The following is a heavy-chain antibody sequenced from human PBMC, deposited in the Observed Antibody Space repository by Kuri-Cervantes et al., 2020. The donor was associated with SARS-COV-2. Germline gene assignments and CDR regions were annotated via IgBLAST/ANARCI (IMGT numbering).Heavy chain of an antibody. CDR2: IIPFFDKA. CDR1: GDTFSNYA. J-gene: IGHJ2*01. D-gene: IGHD1-26*01. V-gene: IGHV1-69*06. Sequence: SVKVSCKTSGDTFSNYAFSWVRQAPGQGLEWVGGIIPFFDKAIYPQKFQDRVSITADTSTSTTYMELSDLGGEDTAIYYCARASGSYPIHPRPYFDLWGRGTLVTVSS. CDR3: ARASGSYPIHPRPYFDL.